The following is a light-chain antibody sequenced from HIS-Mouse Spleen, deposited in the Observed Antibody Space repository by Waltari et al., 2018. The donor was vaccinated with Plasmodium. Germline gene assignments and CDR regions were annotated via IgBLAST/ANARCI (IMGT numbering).Light chain of an antibody. Sequence: SYELTQPPSVSVSPGQTASTTCPGDKLGVKYACWYQQKPGQPPVLVIYQDSKRPSGIPERFSGSNSGNTATLTISGTQAMDEADYYCQAWDSSTVVFGGGTKLTVL. CDR3: QAWDSSTVV. V-gene: IGLV3-1*01. J-gene: IGLJ2*01. CDR1: KLGVKY. CDR2: QDS.